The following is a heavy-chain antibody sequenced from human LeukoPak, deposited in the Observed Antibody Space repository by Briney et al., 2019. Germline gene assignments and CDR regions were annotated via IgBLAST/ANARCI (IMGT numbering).Heavy chain of an antibody. J-gene: IGHJ4*02. CDR1: GGSISSYY. CDR3: ASDFGY. D-gene: IGHD3-10*01. Sequence: SETLSLTCTVSGGSISSYYWTWIRQPAGKGLEWIGLIYTSGSTNYNPSLKSRVTMSLDTSKNQFSLKLTSVTAADTAVYYCASDFGYWGQGTLVTVSS. V-gene: IGHV4-4*07. CDR2: IYTSGST.